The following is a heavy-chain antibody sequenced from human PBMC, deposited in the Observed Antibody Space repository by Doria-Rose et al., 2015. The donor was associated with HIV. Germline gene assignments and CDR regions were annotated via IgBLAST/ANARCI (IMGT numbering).Heavy chain of an antibody. J-gene: IGHJ4*02. V-gene: IGHV4-31*03. Sequence: QVQLQEXGPGLVKPSETLSLTCSVSGASVSSRGYYWNWIRQVPGKGLESLGYTYYTGTSDYSPSLKXRLNMAXDTSKNQFSLKLSFVTVADTAVYYCARMGSYRELDYWGQGALVIVSA. CDR2: TYYTGTS. CDR3: ARMGSYRELDY. D-gene: IGHD3-3*01. CDR1: GASVSSRGYY.